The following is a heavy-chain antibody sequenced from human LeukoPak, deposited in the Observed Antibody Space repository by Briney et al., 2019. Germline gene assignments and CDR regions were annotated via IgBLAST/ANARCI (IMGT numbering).Heavy chain of an antibody. D-gene: IGHD6-19*01. V-gene: IGHV1-2*02. CDR3: ARDLGTAVAPRDY. CDR2: INPNSGGT. Sequence: ASVKVSCKASGYTFTGYYMHWVRQAPGPGLEWMGWINPNSGGTNYAQKFQGRVTMTRDTSISTAYMELSRLRSDDTAVYYCARDLGTAVAPRDYWGQGTLVSVSS. J-gene: IGHJ4*02. CDR1: GYTFTGYY.